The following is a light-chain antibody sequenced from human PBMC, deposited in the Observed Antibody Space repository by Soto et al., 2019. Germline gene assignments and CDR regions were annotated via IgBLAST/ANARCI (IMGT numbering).Light chain of an antibody. CDR3: QQSYSTTLT. CDR2: AAS. Sequence: DIQMTQSPSSLSASVGDRVTITCRASQGISTYLNWYQQKPGKAPKLLIYAASSLQSGVPSRFSSSGSETDFTLTISSLQPEHFATYSCQQSYSTTLTFGQGTKVEIK. V-gene: IGKV1-39*01. J-gene: IGKJ1*01. CDR1: QGISTY.